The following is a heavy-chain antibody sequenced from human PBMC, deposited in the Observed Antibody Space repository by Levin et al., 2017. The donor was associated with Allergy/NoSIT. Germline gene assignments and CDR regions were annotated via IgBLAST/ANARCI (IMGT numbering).Heavy chain of an antibody. V-gene: IGHV3-23*01. CDR3: AKETGTGSPTQPDY. Sequence: RPGGSLRLSCAASGFTFSSYAMSLVRQAPGKGLEWVSTINVSGSRRYYADSVKGRFTISRDNSKNTLYLQMNSLRAEDTALYYCAKETGTGSPTQPDYWGQGTLVTVSS. J-gene: IGHJ4*02. CDR1: GFTFSSYA. D-gene: IGHD1-26*01. CDR2: INVSGSRR.